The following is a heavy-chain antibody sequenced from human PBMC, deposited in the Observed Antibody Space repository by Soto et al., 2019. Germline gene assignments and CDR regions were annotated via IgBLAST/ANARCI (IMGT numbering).Heavy chain of an antibody. J-gene: IGHJ4*02. CDR1: GYTFSTYD. CDR3: ARGWGRWPHEKPGDY. CDR2: VNANSGNA. D-gene: IGHD3-16*01. V-gene: IGHV1-8*01. Sequence: QVQLVQSGAEVRWPGASVKVSCEASGYTFSTYDINWVRQAPGQGLEWMGWVNANSGNAGYAQKFQGRVTMTTSSSKXTAYMELNSLRSEDTAVYYCARGWGRWPHEKPGDYWGQGTLVTVSS.